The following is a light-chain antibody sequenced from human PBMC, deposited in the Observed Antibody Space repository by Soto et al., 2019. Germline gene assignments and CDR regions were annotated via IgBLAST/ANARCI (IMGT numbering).Light chain of an antibody. V-gene: IGLV1-44*01. Sequence: QSVLKQPPSASGTPGQRVTISCSGSSSNIGSNTVNWYQQLPGTAPKLLVYSNNQRPSGVPDRFSGSKSGTSASLAISALQSEDEADYYCAACDDSLNGVVFGGGTKVTVL. J-gene: IGLJ2*01. CDR3: AACDDSLNGVV. CDR2: SNN. CDR1: SSNIGSNT.